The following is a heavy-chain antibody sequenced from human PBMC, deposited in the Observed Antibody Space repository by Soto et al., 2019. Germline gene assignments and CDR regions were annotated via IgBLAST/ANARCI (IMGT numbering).Heavy chain of an antibody. Sequence: RESLKISCKGSGYSFTSNWISWVRQMPGKGLEWMGRIDPIDSYTNYSPSFRGHVTISADKSISTAYLQWSSLKASDSAMYYCARHDPYCGGDCPNDSWGQGTLVTVSS. D-gene: IGHD2-21*02. CDR2: IDPIDSYT. V-gene: IGHV5-10-1*01. J-gene: IGHJ4*02. CDR3: ARHDPYCGGDCPNDS. CDR1: GYSFTSNW.